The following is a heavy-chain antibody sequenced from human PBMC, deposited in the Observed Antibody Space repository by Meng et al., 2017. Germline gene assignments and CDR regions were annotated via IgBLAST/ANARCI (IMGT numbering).Heavy chain of an antibody. V-gene: IGHV3-7*01. D-gene: IGHD1-26*01. CDR2: IKQGGSKK. CDR3: ARAKHSGSYSRDFDY. J-gene: IGHJ4*02. Sequence: GGSLKLSCAASGFTFSSYWMSWVRQAPGKGLEWVANIKQGGSKKYYEDSVKGRFTISRDDAKNSLYLQMNSLRAEDTAVYYCARAKHSGSYSRDFDYWGQGTLVTVSS. CDR1: GFTFSSYW.